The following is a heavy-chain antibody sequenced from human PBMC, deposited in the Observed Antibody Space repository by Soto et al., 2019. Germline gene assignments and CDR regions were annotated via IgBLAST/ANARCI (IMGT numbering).Heavy chain of an antibody. D-gene: IGHD3-22*01. CDR1: GYKFSEYA. V-gene: IGHV3-23*01. Sequence: PGGSPRLSCVGSGYKFSEYAMAWIRQAPGKGLEGVTGVTSSAIATYYADSVKGRFTISRNNSLNILYLQMDNLGADDTAVYYCAKSHDTSAYYLSIDSWGQGTQVTVSS. J-gene: IGHJ4*02. CDR3: AKSHDTSAYYLSIDS. CDR2: VTSSAIAT.